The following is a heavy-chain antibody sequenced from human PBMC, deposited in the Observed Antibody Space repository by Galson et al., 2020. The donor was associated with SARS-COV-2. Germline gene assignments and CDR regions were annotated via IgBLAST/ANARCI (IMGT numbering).Heavy chain of an antibody. Sequence: GGSLRLSCAASGFTFSTYAMHWVRQAPGEGLQWVAAVSYDGSDKFYADSVKGRFTISRDNSKNMLYLQMNGLRAEDTAMYYCARPRYDGINYLDPWGQGTLVTVSS. J-gene: IGHJ5*02. CDR1: GFTFSTYA. CDR2: VSYDGSDK. V-gene: IGHV3-30*04. CDR3: ARPRYDGINYLDP. D-gene: IGHD1-26*01.